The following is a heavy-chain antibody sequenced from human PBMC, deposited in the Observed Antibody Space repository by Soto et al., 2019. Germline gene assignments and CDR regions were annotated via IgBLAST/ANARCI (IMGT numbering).Heavy chain of an antibody. J-gene: IGHJ4*02. CDR1: GFTLRNYE. D-gene: IGHD2-21*02. CDR2: ISGSNNNI. V-gene: IGHV3-48*03. CDR3: ASERLCGADCYFFDN. Sequence: PVGFLRLSCAASGFTLRNYEMNWVRQAPGKGLEWISKISGSNNNIYYADSVRGRFTISRDNAKNSLYLQMNSLRAEDTAIYYCASERLCGADCYFFDNWGQGTQVTVSS.